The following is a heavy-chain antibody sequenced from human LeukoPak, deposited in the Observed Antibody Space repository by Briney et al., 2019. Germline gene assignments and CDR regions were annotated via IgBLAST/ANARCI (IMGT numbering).Heavy chain of an antibody. J-gene: IGHJ3*02. CDR2: ISGSGGST. V-gene: IGHV3-23*01. Sequence: GGSLRLSCAASGFTFSSYAMSWVRQAPGKGLEWASAISGSGGSTYYADSVKGRFTISRDNSKNTLYLQMNSLRAEDTAVYYCAKPRLSGSYYTDAFDIWGQGTMVTVSS. D-gene: IGHD1-26*01. CDR3: AKPRLSGSYYTDAFDI. CDR1: GFTFSSYA.